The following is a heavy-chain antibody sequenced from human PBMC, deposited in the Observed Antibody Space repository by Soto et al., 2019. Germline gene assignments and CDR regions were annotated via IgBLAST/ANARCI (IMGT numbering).Heavy chain of an antibody. Sequence: GGSLRLSCAASGFTFSSYAMHWVRQAPGKGLEWVAVIKKKPDSYATRYAESLRGRFTISRDDSVNTAYLHMNSLSTEDTAVYYCAATGRWGQGTLVTVSS. CDR3: AATGR. J-gene: IGHJ4*02. CDR1: GFTFSSYA. V-gene: IGHV3-73*01. D-gene: IGHD3-10*01. CDR2: IKKKPDSYAT.